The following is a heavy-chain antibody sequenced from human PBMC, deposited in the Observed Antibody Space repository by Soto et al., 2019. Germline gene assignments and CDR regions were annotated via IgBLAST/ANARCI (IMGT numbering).Heavy chain of an antibody. Sequence: PSETLSLTCAVYGGSFSGYYWSWIRQPPGKGLEWIGEINHSGSTNYNPSLKSRVTISVDTSKNQFSLKLSSVTAADTAVYYCARVKGYTYYYYGMDVWGQGTTVT. CDR3: ARVKGYTYYYYGMDV. D-gene: IGHD6-13*01. V-gene: IGHV4-34*01. J-gene: IGHJ6*02. CDR2: INHSGST. CDR1: GGSFSGYY.